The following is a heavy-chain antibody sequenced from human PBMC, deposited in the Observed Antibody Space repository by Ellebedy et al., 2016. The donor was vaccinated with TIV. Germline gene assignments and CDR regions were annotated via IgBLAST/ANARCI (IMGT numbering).Heavy chain of an antibody. D-gene: IGHD3-3*01. J-gene: IGHJ6*02. CDR3: AREISYYYGMDV. CDR1: GGSISSGDYY. CDR2: IYYSGST. Sequence: MPSETLSLTCTVSGGSISSGDYYWSWIRQPPGKGLEWIGYIYYSGSTYYNPSLKSRVTISVDTSKNQFSLKLGSVTAADTAVFYCAREISYYYGMDVWGQGTTVTVSS. V-gene: IGHV4-30-4*01.